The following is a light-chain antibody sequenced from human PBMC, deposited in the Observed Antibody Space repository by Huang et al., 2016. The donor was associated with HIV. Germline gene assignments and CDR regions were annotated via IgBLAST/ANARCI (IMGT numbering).Light chain of an antibody. CDR2: GAS. V-gene: IGKV1-27*01. CDR1: QAISNY. J-gene: IGKJ1*01. CDR3: QKYDSAPRT. Sequence: DIQMTQSPPSLSASVGDRVPKTCRASQAISNYLAWYQQTPGKFPKLLIYGASTLQYGVPSRISGSGSGTDFTLTSSSVQPEDVAVYFCQKYDSAPRTFGQGTRVEIK.